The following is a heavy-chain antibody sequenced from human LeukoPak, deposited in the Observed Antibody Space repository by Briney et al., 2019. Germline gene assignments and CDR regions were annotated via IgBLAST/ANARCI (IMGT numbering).Heavy chain of an antibody. D-gene: IGHD6-19*01. CDR3: ARASGQWLVKFDY. CDR1: GFTFSSYS. J-gene: IGHJ4*02. CDR2: ISSSTTI. V-gene: IGHV3-48*02. Sequence: PGGSLRLSCAASGFTFSSYSMNWVRQAPGKGLEWVSYISSSTTIYYADSVKGRFTISRDNAKNSLYLQMNSLRDEDTAVYYCARASGQWLVKFDYWGQGTLVTVSS.